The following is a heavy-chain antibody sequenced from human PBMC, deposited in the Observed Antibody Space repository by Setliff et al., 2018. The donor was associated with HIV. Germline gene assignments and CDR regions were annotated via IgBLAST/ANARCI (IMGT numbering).Heavy chain of an antibody. CDR3: ARGPTTVLWFGEPHLDY. V-gene: IGHV4-59*01. Sequence: KLSETLSLTCTVSGGSISSYYWSWIRQPPGKGLEWIGYIYYSGSTNYNPSLKSRVTISVDTSKNQFSLKLSSVTAADTAVYYCARGPTTVLWFGEPHLDYWGQGTLVTVSS. CDR2: IYYSGST. D-gene: IGHD3-10*01. J-gene: IGHJ4*02. CDR1: GGSISSYY.